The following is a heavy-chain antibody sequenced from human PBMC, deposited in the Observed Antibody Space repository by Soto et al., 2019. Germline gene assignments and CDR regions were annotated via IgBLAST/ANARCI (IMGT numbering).Heavy chain of an antibody. J-gene: IGHJ4*02. CDR1: GGSFSGYY. D-gene: IGHD2-15*01. CDR3: ARKGPRSCCNY. Sequence: QVQLQQWGAGLLKPSETLSLTCAVYGGSFSGYYWSWIRQPPGKGLGWIGEINHSGSTNYNPSLKSRVTISVDTSKNQFSLKLSSVTAADTAVYYCARKGPRSCCNYWGQGTLVTVSS. CDR2: INHSGST. V-gene: IGHV4-34*01.